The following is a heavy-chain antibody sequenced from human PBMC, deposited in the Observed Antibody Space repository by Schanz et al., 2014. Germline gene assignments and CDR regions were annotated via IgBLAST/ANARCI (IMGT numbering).Heavy chain of an antibody. CDR2: ISPYNGNT. D-gene: IGHD6-6*01. CDR1: GYTFVSYS. V-gene: IGHV1-18*04. J-gene: IGHJ4*02. Sequence: QVQLVQSGAEVKKPGASVKVSCKASGYTFVSYSMHWVRQVPGQGLEWMGWISPYNGNTNYAQKLQGRDPMTADGCTSTTYMDLRSLRSNDTAVYCCAGDQSPYTNSADVRYFDSWGQGSLVTVSS. CDR3: AGDQSPYTNSADVRYFDS.